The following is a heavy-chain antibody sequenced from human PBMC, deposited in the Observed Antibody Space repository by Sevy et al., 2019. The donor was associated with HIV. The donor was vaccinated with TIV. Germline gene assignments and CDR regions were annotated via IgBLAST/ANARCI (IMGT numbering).Heavy chain of an antibody. CDR3: VGRRYRVGHSWSYFFDF. CDR2: ITSSHGAK. CDR1: GFSFNDYH. D-gene: IGHD5-18*01. J-gene: IGHJ4*02. V-gene: IGHV3-11*01. Sequence: GGSLRLSCVTSGFSFNDYHMSWIRLAPGKGLEWISHITSSHGAKVYADSVRGRFDISRDNARKSVYLQMNRLQVEDTATYFCVGRRYRVGHSWSYFFDFWGQGTPVTVSS.